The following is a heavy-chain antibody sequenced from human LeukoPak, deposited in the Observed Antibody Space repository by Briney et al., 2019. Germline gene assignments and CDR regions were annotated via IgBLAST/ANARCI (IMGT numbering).Heavy chain of an antibody. Sequence: SQTLSLTCAISGDSVSSGTASWNWIRQSPSRGLEWLGRTYYRSKWYSGFAVSVKSRITINPDTSKNQFSLRLNSVTPEDTAMYFCARLEVVVGAPGYYYGMDVWGQGTTVTVSS. J-gene: IGHJ6*02. CDR2: TYYRSKWYS. V-gene: IGHV6-1*01. CDR1: GDSVSSGTAS. CDR3: ARLEVVVGAPGYYYGMDV. D-gene: IGHD2-15*01.